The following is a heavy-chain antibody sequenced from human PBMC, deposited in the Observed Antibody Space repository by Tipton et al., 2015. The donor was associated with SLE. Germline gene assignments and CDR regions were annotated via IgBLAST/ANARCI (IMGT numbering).Heavy chain of an antibody. CDR3: ARGGGSSGVFDY. J-gene: IGHJ4*02. CDR1: GGSISSHY. V-gene: IGHV4-59*11. D-gene: IGHD6-19*01. CDR2: IYYSGST. Sequence: TLSLTCTVSGGSISSHYWSWIRQPPGKGLEWIGDIYYSGSTNYNPSLKSRVTISVDTSKNQFSLKLSSVTAADTAVYYYARGGGSSGVFDYWGQGTLVTVSS.